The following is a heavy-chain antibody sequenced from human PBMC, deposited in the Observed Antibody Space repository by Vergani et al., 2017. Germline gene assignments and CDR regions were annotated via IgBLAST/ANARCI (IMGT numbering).Heavy chain of an antibody. J-gene: IGHJ6*03. CDR1: GLTFTSSA. Sequence: QMPLVPSGPQVKTPGTSVKVSCKASGLTFTSSAVQWVRQARGQRLAWIGWIVVGSGNTNYAQKFQERVTITRDMSTSTAYMELSSLRSEDTAVYYCARDRVRLQLLYYMDVWGKGTTVTVSS. V-gene: IGHV1-58*01. CDR2: IVVGSGNT. D-gene: IGHD4-11*01. CDR3: ARDRVRLQLLYYMDV.